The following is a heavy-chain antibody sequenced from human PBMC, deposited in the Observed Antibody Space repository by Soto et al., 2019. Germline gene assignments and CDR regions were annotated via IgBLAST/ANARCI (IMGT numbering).Heavy chain of an antibody. Sequence: QVQLQESGSGLVKPSETLVLTCTVSGDSISRDGSSWSWLRQPPGKGLEWIGYIYHSGATYYNPSLKSRVTTSVDKSKNQFSLRLASVTAADTAVYYCVREMSYYFDSWGHGTLVTVSS. V-gene: IGHV4-30-2*01. CDR3: VREMSYYFDS. CDR1: GDSISRDGSS. J-gene: IGHJ4*01. CDR2: IYHSGAT.